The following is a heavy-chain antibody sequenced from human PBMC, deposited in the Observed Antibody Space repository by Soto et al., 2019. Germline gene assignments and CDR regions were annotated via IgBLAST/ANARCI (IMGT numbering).Heavy chain of an antibody. CDR2: ISSNGGSK. V-gene: IGHV3-64D*06. CDR3: VKAAMRQLVPDQYLDY. D-gene: IGHD6-13*01. Sequence: GGSLRLSCSASGFTFSSYAMHWVRQAPGKGLEYVSAISSNGGSKYYADSVKGRFTISRDNAKNTLYLQMSSLRAEDTAVYYWVKAAMRQLVPDQYLDYWGQGTLVTVSS. J-gene: IGHJ4*02. CDR1: GFTFSSYA.